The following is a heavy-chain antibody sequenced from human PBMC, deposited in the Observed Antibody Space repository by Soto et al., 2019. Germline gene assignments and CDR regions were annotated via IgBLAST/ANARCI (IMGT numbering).Heavy chain of an antibody. D-gene: IGHD3-22*01. CDR1: GFTVSSNY. J-gene: IGHJ3*02. CDR2: IYSGGST. V-gene: IGHV3-53*01. CDR3: ARDYYDSSGSHAFDI. Sequence: GWSLRLSCAASGFTVSSNYMSWVRQAPGKGLEWVSVIYSGGSTYYADSVKGRFTISRDNSKNTLYLQMNSLRAEDTAVYYCARDYYDSSGSHAFDIWGQGTMVTVSS.